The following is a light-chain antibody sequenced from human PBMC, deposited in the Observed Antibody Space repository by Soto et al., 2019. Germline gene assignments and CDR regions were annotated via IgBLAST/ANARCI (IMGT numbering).Light chain of an antibody. Sequence: EIVLTQSPGTLSLSPGEGATLSCRASQSVSSSYLAWYQQKPGQAPRLLIYGASSRATGIPDRFSGSGSGTDFTLTISRLDPEDFAVYYCHQYGRSPYTFGQGTKLQI. CDR2: GAS. V-gene: IGKV3-20*01. J-gene: IGKJ2*01. CDR1: QSVSSSY. CDR3: HQYGRSPYT.